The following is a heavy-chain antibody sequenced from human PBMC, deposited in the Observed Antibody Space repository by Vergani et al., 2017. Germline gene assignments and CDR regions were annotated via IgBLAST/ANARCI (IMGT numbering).Heavy chain of an antibody. CDR2: ISGSGGST. J-gene: IGHJ4*02. Sequence: EVQLLESGGGLVQPGGSLRLSCAASGFTFSSYAMSWVRQAPGKGLEWVSAISGSGGSTYYADSVKGRFTISSDNSKNTLYLQMNSLRAEDAAVYYCAKWELRSNYYDSGGYDYWGQGTMVTVSS. CDR3: AKWELRSNYYDSGGYDY. CDR1: GFTFSSYA. V-gene: IGHV3-23*01. D-gene: IGHD3-22*01.